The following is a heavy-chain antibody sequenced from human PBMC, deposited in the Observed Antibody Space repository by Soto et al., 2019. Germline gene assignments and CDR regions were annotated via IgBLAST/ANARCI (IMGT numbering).Heavy chain of an antibody. CDR3: EGVVWFRGMDV. D-gene: IGHD3-16*01. CDR1: GDSVSSSSAA. CDR2: TYYRSKCIH. V-gene: IGHV6-1*01. J-gene: IGHJ6*02. Sequence: PSQTLSLTCAISGDSVSSSSAAWNWIRQSPSRGLEWLGRTYYRSKCIHEYAVSLESRITISPDTSRNQFSLQLYSVTPEDTAVYYCEGVVWFRGMDVRGQGTPVTVSS.